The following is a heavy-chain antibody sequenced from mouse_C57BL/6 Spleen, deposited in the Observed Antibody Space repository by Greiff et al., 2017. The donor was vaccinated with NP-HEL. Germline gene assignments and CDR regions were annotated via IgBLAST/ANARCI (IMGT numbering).Heavy chain of an antibody. J-gene: IGHJ4*01. Sequence: VHVKQSGPELVKPGASVKISCKASGYSFTGYYMNWVKQSPEKSLEWIGEINPSTGGTTYNQKFKAKATLTVDKSSSTAYMQLKSLTSEDSAVYYCARSRDYGSSYRGAMDYWGQGTSVTVSS. V-gene: IGHV1-42*01. CDR3: ARSRDYGSSYRGAMDY. CDR2: INPSTGGT. D-gene: IGHD1-1*01. CDR1: GYSFTGYY.